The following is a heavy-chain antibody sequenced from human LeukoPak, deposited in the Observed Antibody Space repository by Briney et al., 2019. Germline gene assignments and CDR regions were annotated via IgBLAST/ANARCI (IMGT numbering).Heavy chain of an antibody. CDR2: IYHSGST. V-gene: IGHV4-4*02. Sequence: SETLSLTCAVSGGSISSSNWWSWVRQPPGQGLGWIGEIYHSGSTNYNPSLKSRVTMSVDTSKNQFSLKLSSVTAADTAFYYSVRSMEYSPYYFDYWGQRSPATVSS. CDR3: VRSMEYSPYYFDY. J-gene: IGHJ4*02. D-gene: IGHD2-15*01. CDR1: GGSISSSNW.